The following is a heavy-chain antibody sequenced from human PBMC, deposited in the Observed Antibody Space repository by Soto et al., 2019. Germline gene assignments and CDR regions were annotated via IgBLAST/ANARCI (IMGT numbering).Heavy chain of an antibody. CDR2: INAGNGNT. Sequence: ASVKVSCKASGYTFTSYVMHWVRQAPGQRLEWMGWINAGNGNTKYSQKFEGRVTITRDTSASTAYMDLSSLRSEDTAVFYCARDSSMVRGVVPTYYYGMDVWGQGSTVTVSS. V-gene: IGHV1-3*01. CDR1: GYTFTSYV. CDR3: ARDSSMVRGVVPTYYYGMDV. J-gene: IGHJ6*02. D-gene: IGHD3-10*01.